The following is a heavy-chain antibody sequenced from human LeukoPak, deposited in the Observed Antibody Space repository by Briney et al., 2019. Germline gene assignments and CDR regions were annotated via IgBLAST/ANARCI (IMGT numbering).Heavy chain of an antibody. D-gene: IGHD6-19*01. Sequence: GGSLRLSCVASGFTFSDYYMSWIRQAPGKGLEWVSYIRSSGTTIHYADSVKGRFTISRDNAKNSLYLQMNSLRAEDTAVYYCARDRGAVTDVFDYWGQGTLVTVSS. J-gene: IGHJ4*02. CDR3: ARDRGAVTDVFDY. CDR1: GFTFSDYY. V-gene: IGHV3-11*04. CDR2: IRSSGTTI.